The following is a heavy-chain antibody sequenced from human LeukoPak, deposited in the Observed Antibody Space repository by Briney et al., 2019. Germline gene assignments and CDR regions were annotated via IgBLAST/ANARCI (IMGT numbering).Heavy chain of an antibody. Sequence: SXTLSLACTVSGGSISSYYWSWIRQPAGKGLEWIGRIYTSGSTNYNPSLKSRVTMSVDTSKNQFSLKLSSVTAADTAVCYCARGGARGYSYGLFDYWGQGTLVTVSS. CDR1: GGSISSYY. J-gene: IGHJ4*02. CDR3: ARGGARGYSYGLFDY. CDR2: IYTSGST. D-gene: IGHD5-18*01. V-gene: IGHV4-4*07.